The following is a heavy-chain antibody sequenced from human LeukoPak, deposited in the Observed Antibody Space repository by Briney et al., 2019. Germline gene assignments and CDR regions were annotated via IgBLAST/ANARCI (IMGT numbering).Heavy chain of an antibody. CDR3: ALAVAGGYFDY. CDR2: IWYDGSNK. Sequence: PGGSLRLSCAASGFTFSSYGMHWVRQAPGKGLEWVAVIWYDGSNKYYADSVKGRFTISRDNSKDTLYQQMNSLRAEDTAVYYCALAVAGGYFDYWGQGTLVTVSS. D-gene: IGHD6-19*01. J-gene: IGHJ4*02. CDR1: GFTFSSYG. V-gene: IGHV3-33*01.